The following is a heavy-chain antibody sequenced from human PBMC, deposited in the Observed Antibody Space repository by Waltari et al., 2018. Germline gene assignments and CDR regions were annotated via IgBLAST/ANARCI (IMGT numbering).Heavy chain of an antibody. CDR2: KNPNSGNK. CDR3: ASNLFYY. CDR1: GYTFTSYD. Sequence: QVQLVQSGAEVKKPGASVKVSCKASGYTFTSYDINWVKKATGQVLEWIGWKNPNSGNKGYAQKFHGRVTITRNTLISTAYMELSSLRSEDTVVNYCASNLFYYWGQVTLVTVSS. V-gene: IGHV1-8*02. J-gene: IGHJ4*02.